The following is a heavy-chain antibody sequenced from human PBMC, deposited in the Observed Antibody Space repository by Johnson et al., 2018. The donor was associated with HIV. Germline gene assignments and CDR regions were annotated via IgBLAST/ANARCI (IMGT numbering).Heavy chain of an antibody. CDR2: IWYDDSNE. Sequence: QVQLVESGAGVVQPGGSLRLSCAASGFTFSSYGMHCVRQAPGKGLAWVAFIWYDDSNEYYGGSVKGRFTISRDNSKNTLYLQMSSLRAEDTAVYYCATSGSHFAFDIWGQGTMVTVSS. D-gene: IGHD1-26*01. CDR1: GFTFSSYG. CDR3: ATSGSHFAFDI. V-gene: IGHV3-30*02. J-gene: IGHJ3*02.